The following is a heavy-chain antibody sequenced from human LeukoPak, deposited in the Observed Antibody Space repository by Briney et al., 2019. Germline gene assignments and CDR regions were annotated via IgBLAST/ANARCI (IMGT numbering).Heavy chain of an antibody. CDR2: ISAYNGNT. J-gene: IGHJ1*01. D-gene: IGHD6-19*01. CDR1: GFTFASYG. CDR3: ARDPAIAVAGKGYFQH. Sequence: ASVKVSCKASGFTFASYGISWVRQAPGQGLEWMGWISAYNGNTDYAQKLQGRVTMTTDTSTSTAYMDLRSLRSDATAVYYCARDPAIAVAGKGYFQHWGQGTLVTVSS. V-gene: IGHV1-18*01.